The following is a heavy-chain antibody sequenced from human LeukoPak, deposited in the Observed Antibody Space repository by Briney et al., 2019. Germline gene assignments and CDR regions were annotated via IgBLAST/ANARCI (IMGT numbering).Heavy chain of an antibody. CDR3: ARARGSYRDDAFDI. J-gene: IGHJ3*02. Sequence: PSETLSLTCAVSGYSISSGYYWGWIRRPPGKGLEWIGIIYHSGSTYYNPSLKSRVTISVDTSKNQFSLKLSSVTAADTAVYYCARARGSYRDDAFDIWGQGTMVTVSS. V-gene: IGHV4-38-2*01. CDR2: IYHSGST. D-gene: IGHD1-26*01. CDR1: GYSISSGYY.